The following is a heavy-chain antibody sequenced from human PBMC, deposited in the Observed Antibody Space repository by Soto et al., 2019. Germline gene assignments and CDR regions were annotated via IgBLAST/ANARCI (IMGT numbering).Heavy chain of an antibody. CDR1: GYNFTTYW. J-gene: IGHJ4*02. CDR3: ARRRAWIDAFDF. V-gene: IGHV5-51*01. CDR2: IYPADSYT. D-gene: IGHD1-1*01. Sequence: PGESLKISCKASGYNFTTYWIGWVRQMPGKVLELMGVIYPADSYTRXXPPFQGQXXFSADKSLTTXYLQWXSLRASDTAKYYCARRRAWIDAFDFWGQGTFVTXSS.